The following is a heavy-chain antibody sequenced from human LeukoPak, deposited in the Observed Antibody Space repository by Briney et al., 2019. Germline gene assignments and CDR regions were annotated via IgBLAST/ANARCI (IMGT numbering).Heavy chain of an antibody. D-gene: IGHD6-13*01. CDR2: IYYSGST. CDR1: GGSISSYY. Sequence: PSETLSLTCTVSGGSISSYYWSWIRQPPGKGLEWIGYIYYSGSTNYNPSLKSRVTISVDTSKNQFSLKLSSVTAADTAVYYCASALSSSWWDYWGQGTLVTVSS. J-gene: IGHJ4*02. V-gene: IGHV4-59*08. CDR3: ASALSSSWWDY.